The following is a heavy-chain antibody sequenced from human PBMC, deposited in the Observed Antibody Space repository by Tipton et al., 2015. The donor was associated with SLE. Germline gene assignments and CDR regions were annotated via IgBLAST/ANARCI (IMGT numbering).Heavy chain of an antibody. CDR2: INHSGST. CDR1: GGSFSGYY. D-gene: IGHD6-13*01. Sequence: TLSLTCAVYGGSFSGYYWSWIRQPPGKGLEWIGEINHSGSTNYNPSLKSRVTISVDKSKNQFSLKLSPVTAADTAVYYCARSWYPTYYGMDVWDQGTTVTVSS. J-gene: IGHJ6*02. CDR3: ARSWYPTYYGMDV. V-gene: IGHV4-34*01.